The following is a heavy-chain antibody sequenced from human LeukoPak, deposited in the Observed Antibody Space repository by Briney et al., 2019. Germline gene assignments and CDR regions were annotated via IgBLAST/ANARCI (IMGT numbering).Heavy chain of an antibody. J-gene: IGHJ5*02. CDR2: IYYSGST. CDR1: SGSISSYY. D-gene: IGHD2-2*01. V-gene: IGHV4-59*08. Sequence: SETLSLTCTVSSGSISSYYWSWIRQPPGKGLEWIGYIYYSGSTNYNPSLKSRVTISVDTSKNQFSLKLSSVTAADTAVYYCARLFCSSTSCYVHNWFDPWGQGTLVTVSS. CDR3: ARLFCSSTSCYVHNWFDP.